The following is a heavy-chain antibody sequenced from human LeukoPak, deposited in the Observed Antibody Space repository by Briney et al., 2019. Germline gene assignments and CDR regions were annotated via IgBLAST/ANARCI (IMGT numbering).Heavy chain of an antibody. CDR2: ISSSGSTI. CDR1: GFTFSSYE. CDR3: ARDGTVAAAGLDY. V-gene: IGHV3-48*03. Sequence: PGGSLRLSCAASGFTFSSYEMNWVRQAPGKGLEWVSYISSSGSTIYYADSVKGRFTNSRDNAKNSLYLQMNSLRAEDTAVYYCARDGTVAAAGLDYWGQGTLVTVSS. D-gene: IGHD6-13*01. J-gene: IGHJ4*02.